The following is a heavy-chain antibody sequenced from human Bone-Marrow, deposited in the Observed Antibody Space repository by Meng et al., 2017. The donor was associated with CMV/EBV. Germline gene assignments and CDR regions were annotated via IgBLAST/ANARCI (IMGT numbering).Heavy chain of an antibody. D-gene: IGHD2-2*01. V-gene: IGHV3-66*02. Sequence: GESLKISCVASGFSVSYSYMNWVRQAPGKGLEWISVMWTDGNTYYADSVKGRFTISRDNSKNTVYLQMNSLRTEDTALYYCVPDIVIVPGSYWGQGTLVTVSS. CDR1: GFSVSYSY. J-gene: IGHJ4*02. CDR3: VPDIVIVPGSY. CDR2: MWTDGNT.